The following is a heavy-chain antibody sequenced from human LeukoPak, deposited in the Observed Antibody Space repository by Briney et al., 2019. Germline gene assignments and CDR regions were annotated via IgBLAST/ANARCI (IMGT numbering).Heavy chain of an antibody. D-gene: IGHD3-10*01. J-gene: IGHJ4*02. CDR2: IYYSGST. Sequence: SETLSLTCTVSGGSISSYYWSWIRQPPGKGLEWIGYIYYSGSTNYNPSLKSRVTISVDTSKNQFSLKLSSVTAADTAVYYCARALPMFRGLTSWDYWGQGTLVIVSS. CDR3: ARALPMFRGLTSWDY. V-gene: IGHV4-59*08. CDR1: GGSISSYY.